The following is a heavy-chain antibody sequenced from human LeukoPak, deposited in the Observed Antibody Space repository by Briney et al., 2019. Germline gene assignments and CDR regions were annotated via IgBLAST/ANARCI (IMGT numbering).Heavy chain of an antibody. D-gene: IGHD2-2*01. CDR2: IKGDGSQK. CDR1: GFSFYGDW. CDR3: VRDGPAFFNFDY. V-gene: IGHV3-7*01. Sequence: PGGSLRLSCAASGFSFYGDWMNWVRQAPGKGLEWVANIKGDGSQKYYVDSVEGRFTISRDNAKKSVFLQMDSLRAEDTAVYFCVRDGPAFFNFDYWGQGTLVTVSS. J-gene: IGHJ4*02.